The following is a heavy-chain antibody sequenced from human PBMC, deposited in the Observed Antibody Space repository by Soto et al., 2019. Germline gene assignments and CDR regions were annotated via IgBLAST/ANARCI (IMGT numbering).Heavy chain of an antibody. CDR2: SYYSGST. CDR1: DGSISSSSYY. CDR3: AKDFVYDSSGYLHYFDY. J-gene: IGHJ4*02. V-gene: IGHV4-39*02. D-gene: IGHD3-22*01. Sequence: SETMSLTCTVSDGSISSSSYYWGRNRQPQGEGLEWIGSSYYSGSTYYNPSLKSRVTISVDTSKNQFSLKLSSVTAADTAVYYCAKDFVYDSSGYLHYFDYWGQGTLVSVSS.